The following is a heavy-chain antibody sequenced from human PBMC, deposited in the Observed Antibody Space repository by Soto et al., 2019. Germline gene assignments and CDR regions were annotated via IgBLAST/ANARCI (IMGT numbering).Heavy chain of an antibody. Sequence: SETLSLTCTVSGGSISSYYWGWIRQPPGKGLEWIGYIYYSGSTNYNPSLKSRVTISVDRSKNRFSLNLNPVTAADTAVYYCARANRPITMKCLNWFDPWGQATQVTVSS. D-gene: IGHD3-22*01. J-gene: IGHJ5*02. CDR2: IYYSGST. CDR1: GGSISSYY. V-gene: IGHV4-59*12. CDR3: ARANRPITMKCLNWFDP.